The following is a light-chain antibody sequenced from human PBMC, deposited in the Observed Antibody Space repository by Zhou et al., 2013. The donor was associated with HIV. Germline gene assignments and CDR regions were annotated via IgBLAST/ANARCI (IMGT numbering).Light chain of an antibody. J-gene: IGKJ1*01. CDR1: QGISSY. Sequence: DIQLTQSPSFLSASVGDRVTITCRASQGISSYLAWYQQKPGKAPKLLIYAASTLQSGVPSRFSGSGSGTEFTLTISSLQPEDFATYYCQHYSSSPWTFGQGTRVDIK. V-gene: IGKV1-9*01. CDR3: QHYSSSPWT. CDR2: AAS.